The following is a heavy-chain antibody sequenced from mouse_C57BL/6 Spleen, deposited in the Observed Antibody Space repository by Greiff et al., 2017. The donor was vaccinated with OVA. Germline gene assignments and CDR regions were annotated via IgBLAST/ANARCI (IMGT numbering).Heavy chain of an antibody. J-gene: IGHJ4*01. V-gene: IGHV1-64*01. D-gene: IGHD2-4*01. CDR1: GYTFTSYW. CDR2: IHPNSGST. Sequence: QVQLQQSGAELVKPGASVKLSCKASGYTFTSYWMHWVKQRPGQGLEWIGMIHPNSGSTNYNEKFKSKATLTVDKSSSTAYMQLSSLTSEDSAVYDCARYYDYDGVMDYWGQGTSVTVSS. CDR3: ARYYDYDGVMDY.